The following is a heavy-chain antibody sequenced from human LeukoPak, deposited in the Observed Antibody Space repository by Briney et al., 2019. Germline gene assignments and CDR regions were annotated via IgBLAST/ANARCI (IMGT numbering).Heavy chain of an antibody. Sequence: GGSLRLSCAASGFSFSSYAMSWVRQAPGKGLEWVSAISSRSDGTWNVDSVKGRFTSSRDNSNNTLYVQMNSLRVEDTAVYYCAKSGGLSGSGRLAMDVWGQGTTVTVSS. CDR1: GFSFSSYA. CDR3: AKSGGLSGSGRLAMDV. CDR2: ISSRSDGT. J-gene: IGHJ6*02. V-gene: IGHV3-23*01. D-gene: IGHD3-10*01.